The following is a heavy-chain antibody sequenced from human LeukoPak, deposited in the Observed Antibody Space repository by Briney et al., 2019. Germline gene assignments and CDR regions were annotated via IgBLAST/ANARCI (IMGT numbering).Heavy chain of an antibody. CDR2: ITGSGDNS. D-gene: IGHD6-19*01. V-gene: IGHV3-23*01. CDR1: GFTFSSYA. Sequence: GRSLRLSCAASGFTFSSYAMSWIRQAPGKGLDWVSLITGSGDNSYYTGSVKSSFTLSRDNSKNTLFLQMDSLRAEDTAVHYCTRDEGLVAGIWRAYDIWGQGTMVTVSS. J-gene: IGHJ3*02. CDR3: TRDEGLVAGIWRAYDI.